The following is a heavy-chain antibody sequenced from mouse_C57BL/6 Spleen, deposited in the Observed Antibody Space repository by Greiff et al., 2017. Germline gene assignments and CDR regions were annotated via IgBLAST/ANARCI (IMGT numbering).Heavy chain of an antibody. Sequence: QVQLQQSGAELARPGASVKLSCKASGYTFTSYGISWVKQRTGQGLAWIGELYPRSGNTYYNETFKGKATLTADKSSSTAYMELRSLTSEDSAVYFCARDYGSPYYYAMDYWGQGTSVTVSS. CDR1: GYTFTSYG. D-gene: IGHD1-1*01. J-gene: IGHJ4*01. V-gene: IGHV1-81*01. CDR2: LYPRSGNT. CDR3: ARDYGSPYYYAMDY.